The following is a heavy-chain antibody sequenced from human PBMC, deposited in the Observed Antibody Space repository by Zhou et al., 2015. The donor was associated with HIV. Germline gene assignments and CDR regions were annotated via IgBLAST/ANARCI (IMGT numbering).Heavy chain of an antibody. CDR1: GGTFSSYT. CDR2: IIPILGIA. V-gene: IGHV1-69*02. J-gene: IGHJ6*02. D-gene: IGHD5-18*01. Sequence: QVQLVQSGAEVKKPGSSVKVSCKASGGTFSSYTISWVRQAPGQGLEWMGRIIPILGIANYAQKFQGRVTITADKSTSTAYMELSSLRSEDTAVYYCARPIQPDYYYGMDVWGQGTTVTVSS. CDR3: ARPIQPDYYYGMDV.